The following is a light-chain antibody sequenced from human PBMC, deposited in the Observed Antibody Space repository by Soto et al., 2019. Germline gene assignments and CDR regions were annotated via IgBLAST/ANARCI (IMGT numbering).Light chain of an antibody. CDR2: GNS. CDR3: QSYDRSLSALYV. Sequence: QSVLTQPPSVSGAPGQRVTISCTGSSSNIGAGYDVHWYQQLPGTAPKLLIYGNSNRPSGVPDRFSGSKSGTSASLAITGIQAEDEADYYCQSYDRSLSALYVFGTGTKLTV. J-gene: IGLJ1*01. V-gene: IGLV1-40*01. CDR1: SSNIGAGYD.